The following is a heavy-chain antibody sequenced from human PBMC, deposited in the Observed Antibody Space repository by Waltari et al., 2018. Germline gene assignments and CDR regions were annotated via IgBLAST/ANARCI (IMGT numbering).Heavy chain of an antibody. D-gene: IGHD7-27*01. J-gene: IGHJ6*02. CDR1: GFPFGTCG. CDR2: ILYDGVSK. V-gene: IGHV3-33*05. Sequence: QVQLVESAGGAVQPGRSLRLSRAGSGFPFGTCGLHRVRQAPGKGLEWVAVILYDGVSKSHADSVKGRFTISRDNSKNTLYLEMNSLRAEDTAVYYCAREPNTSLHGMDVWGQGTTVTVSS. CDR3: AREPNTSLHGMDV.